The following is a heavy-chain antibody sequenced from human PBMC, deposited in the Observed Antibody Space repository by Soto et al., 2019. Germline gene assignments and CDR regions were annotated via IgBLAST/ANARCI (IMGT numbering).Heavy chain of an antibody. CDR2: IYYSGST. D-gene: IGHD6-6*01. CDR3: ARGKYSSSYYYFDY. CDR1: GGSISSGGYY. Sequence: SETLSLTCTVSGGSISSGGYYWSWVRQDPGKGLEWIGYIYYSGSTYYNPSLKSRVIISVDTSKNQFSLKLSSVTAADTAVYYCARGKYSSSYYYFDYWGQGTLVTVSS. V-gene: IGHV4-31*03. J-gene: IGHJ4*02.